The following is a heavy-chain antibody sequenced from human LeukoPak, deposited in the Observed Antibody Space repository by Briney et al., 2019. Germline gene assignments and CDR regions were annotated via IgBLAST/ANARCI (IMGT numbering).Heavy chain of an antibody. Sequence: GGSLRLSCAASGFTLSNHWMIWVRQAPGKGLECVANIKQDGTEKYYLDSVKGRFTISRDNAKNSLYLQMNSLRAEDTAVYYCAKGYYDSSGYWYYFDYWGQGTLVTVSS. CDR2: IKQDGTEK. J-gene: IGHJ4*02. D-gene: IGHD3-22*01. CDR3: AKGYYDSSGYWYYFDY. CDR1: GFTLSNHW. V-gene: IGHV3-7*03.